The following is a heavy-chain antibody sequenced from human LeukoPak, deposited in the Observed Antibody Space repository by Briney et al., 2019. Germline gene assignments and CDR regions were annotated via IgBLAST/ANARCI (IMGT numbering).Heavy chain of an antibody. CDR2: INHSGTI. V-gene: IGHV4-34*01. D-gene: IGHD6-13*01. CDR3: ARRGIAAAGTGYYFDY. CDR1: GGSISDNY. J-gene: IGHJ4*02. Sequence: PSETLSLTCTVSGGSISDNYWSWIRQPPGKGLEWIGEINHSGTINYTPSLKSRVTISVDTSKDQFSLKLTSVTAADTAVYCCARRGIAAAGTGYYFDYWGQGTLVTVSS.